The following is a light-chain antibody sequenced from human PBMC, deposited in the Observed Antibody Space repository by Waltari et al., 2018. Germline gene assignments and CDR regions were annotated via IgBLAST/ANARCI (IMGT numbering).Light chain of an antibody. CDR3: LLSYSGPRV. J-gene: IGLJ2*01. Sequence: QAVVTQEPSLTVSPGGTVTLTCGSSTAAVTRRHFPYWFQQKPGQAPRTLIYDTSNKHSWTPARFSGSLLGGKAALTLSGAQPEDEAEYYCLLSYSGPRVFGGGTKLTVL. V-gene: IGLV7-46*01. CDR1: TAAVTRRHF. CDR2: DTS.